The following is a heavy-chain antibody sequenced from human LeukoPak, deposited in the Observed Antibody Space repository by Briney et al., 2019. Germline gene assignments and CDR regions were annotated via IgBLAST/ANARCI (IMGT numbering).Heavy chain of an antibody. V-gene: IGHV4-39*01. J-gene: IGHJ4*02. CDR3: ARNITSVIPAGYFDY. CDR2: IYNTWST. CDR1: AGSIGSGRYY. Sequence: PSETLSLTCSVAAGSIGSGRYYWAWIRHPPGKGLKWFGRIYNTWSTPYNPSIKSRFTMSVDTSKNQFSLRLSSVTAADTAVYYCARNITSVIPAGYFDYWGQGTLVTVSS. D-gene: IGHD2-2*01.